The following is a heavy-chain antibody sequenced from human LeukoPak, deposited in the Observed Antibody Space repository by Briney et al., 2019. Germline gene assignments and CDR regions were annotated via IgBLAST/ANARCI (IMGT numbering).Heavy chain of an antibody. J-gene: IGHJ6*04. CDR1: GGTFSSYA. D-gene: IGHD3-9*01. Sequence: SVKVSCKASGGTFSSYAISWVRQAPGQGLEWMGGIIPIFGTANYAQKFQGRVTITADKSTSTAYMELSSLRSEDTAVYYCARVAYDILTGYYNYYYYGMGVWGKGTTVTVSS. V-gene: IGHV1-69*06. CDR3: ARVAYDILTGYYNYYYYGMGV. CDR2: IIPIFGTA.